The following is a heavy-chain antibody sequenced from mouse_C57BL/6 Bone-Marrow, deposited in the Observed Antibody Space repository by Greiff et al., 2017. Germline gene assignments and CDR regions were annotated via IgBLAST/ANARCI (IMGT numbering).Heavy chain of an antibody. CDR2: IDPETGGT. V-gene: IGHV1-15*01. Sequence: QVQLQQSGAELVRPGASVTLSCKASGYTFTDYEMHWVKQTPVHGLEWIGAIDPETGGTAYNQKFKGKAILTADKSSSTAYMELRSLTSADSAVYYCTRPSWDYYAMDYWGQGTSVTVSS. CDR3: TRPSWDYYAMDY. CDR1: GYTFTDYE. J-gene: IGHJ4*01.